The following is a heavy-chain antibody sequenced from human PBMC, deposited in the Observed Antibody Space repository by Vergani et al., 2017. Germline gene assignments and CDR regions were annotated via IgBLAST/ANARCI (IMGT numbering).Heavy chain of an antibody. J-gene: IGHJ1*01. CDR3: ATKSCGTPGCQIGYFRE. CDR2: ISYDGTQK. Sequence: QVHLVESGGGVVQPGRSLRLSWVVSGFTSSYYGMHWVRQAPGTGLEWVAVISYDGTQKYYADSVKGRFTISRDNSKSTLYLQMNSLRTDDTAVYYCATKSCGTPGCQIGYFREWGQGTLVTVSS. CDR1: GFTSSYYG. D-gene: IGHD1-1*01. V-gene: IGHV3-30*03.